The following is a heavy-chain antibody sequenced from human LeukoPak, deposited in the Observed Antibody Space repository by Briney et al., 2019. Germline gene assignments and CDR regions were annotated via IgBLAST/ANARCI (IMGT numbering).Heavy chain of an antibody. J-gene: IGHJ2*01. D-gene: IGHD6-19*01. CDR1: GGSISSGDYF. CDR2: IYYSGSA. CDR3: ARAEVTAGTKYFDL. V-gene: IGHV4-30-4*01. Sequence: SQTLSLTCNVSGGSISSGDYFWSWIRQPPGKGLEWIGYIYYSGSAYYSPSLRSRLTISVDTSENQFSLKLSSVTATDTAVYYCARAEVTAGTKYFDLWGRGTLVTVSS.